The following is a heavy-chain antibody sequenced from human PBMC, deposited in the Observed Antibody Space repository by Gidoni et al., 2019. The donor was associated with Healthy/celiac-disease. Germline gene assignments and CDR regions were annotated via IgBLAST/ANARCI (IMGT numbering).Heavy chain of an antibody. CDR3: ARGPPRGSRYFSSYYYGMDV. CDR2: SNHSGST. J-gene: IGHJ6*02. V-gene: IGHV4-34*01. D-gene: IGHD3-9*01. Sequence: GKGLEWIGESNHSGSTNYNPSLKSRVTISVDTSKNQFSLKLSSVTAADTAVYYCARGPPRGSRYFSSYYYGMDVWGQGTTVTVSS.